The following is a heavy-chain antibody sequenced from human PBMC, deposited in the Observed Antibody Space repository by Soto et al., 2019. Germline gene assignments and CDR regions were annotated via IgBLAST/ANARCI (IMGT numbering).Heavy chain of an antibody. Sequence: GGSLRLSCAASRFTFNAYSMNWVRQAPGKGLEWVSYISSSGTTIYYADSVKGRFTISRDNAKNSLYLQMNSLRDEDTAVYYCARDGDGRLQFDYWGQGTLVTVSS. V-gene: IGHV3-48*02. CDR2: ISSSGTTI. J-gene: IGHJ4*02. CDR3: ARDGDGRLQFDY. CDR1: RFTFNAYS. D-gene: IGHD5-12*01.